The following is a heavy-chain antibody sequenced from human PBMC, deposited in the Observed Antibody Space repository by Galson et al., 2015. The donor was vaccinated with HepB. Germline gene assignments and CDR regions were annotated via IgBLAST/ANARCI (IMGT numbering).Heavy chain of an antibody. CDR2: ISAHSGDT. CDR3: ARDRDYRLDY. Sequence: SVKVSCKASGYTFTTNGISWVRQAPGQGLEWMGWISAHSGDTKYAQKLQGRVTMTRDTSTSTVYVVLRSLRSDDTAAYYCARDRDYRLDYWGQGTLVTVSS. V-gene: IGHV1-18*04. CDR1: GYTFTTNG. D-gene: IGHD4/OR15-4a*01. J-gene: IGHJ4*02.